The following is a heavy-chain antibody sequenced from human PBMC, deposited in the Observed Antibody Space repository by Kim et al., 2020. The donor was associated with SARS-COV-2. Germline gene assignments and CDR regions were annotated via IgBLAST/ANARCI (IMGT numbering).Heavy chain of an antibody. D-gene: IGHD2-21*01. Sequence: GGSLRLSCTASGFIFRSLWMHWVRQVPGKGLEWISHITEDGGVATYADSVKGRFTTSRDNAKNTLYLQMNSLRVEDTAVYYCVRGANSLDVWGKGTTVTV. CDR3: VRGANSLDV. J-gene: IGHJ6*03. CDR2: ITEDGGVA. CDR1: GFIFRSLW. V-gene: IGHV3-74*01.